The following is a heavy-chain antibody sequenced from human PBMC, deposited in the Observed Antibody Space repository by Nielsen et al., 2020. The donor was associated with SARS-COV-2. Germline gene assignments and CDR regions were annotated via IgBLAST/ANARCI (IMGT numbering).Heavy chain of an antibody. Sequence: WLRQSPSRGHEWLGRTYYRSKWYNDYAVSVKSRITINPDTSKNQFSLHLNSVTPEDTAVYFCARDRSSSGWYGGRKGYFYYGMDVWGQGTTVTVSS. CDR3: ARDRSSSGWYGGRKGYFYYGMDV. V-gene: IGHV6-1*01. J-gene: IGHJ6*02. CDR2: TYYRSKWYN. D-gene: IGHD6-19*01.